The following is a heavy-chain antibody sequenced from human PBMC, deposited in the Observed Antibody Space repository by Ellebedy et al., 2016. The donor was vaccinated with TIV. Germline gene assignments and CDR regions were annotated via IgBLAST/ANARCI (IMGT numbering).Heavy chain of an antibody. CDR2: IYPGDSDF. V-gene: IGHV5-51*01. J-gene: IGHJ4*02. D-gene: IGHD5-18*01. CDR1: GYTFTNYW. Sequence: GGSLRLSXQGSGYTFTNYWIGWVRQMPGKGLDWMGIIYPGDSDFRYSPSFQGQVTISADKSISTAYLQWSSLKASDTAIYYCARHRGYSSRDYWGQGTQVTVSS. CDR3: ARHRGYSSRDY.